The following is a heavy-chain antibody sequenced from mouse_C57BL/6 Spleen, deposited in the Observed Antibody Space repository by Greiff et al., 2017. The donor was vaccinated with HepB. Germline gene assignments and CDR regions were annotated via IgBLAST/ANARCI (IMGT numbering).Heavy chain of an antibody. Sequence: QVQLQQPGAELVKPGASVNLSCKASGYTFTSYWMHWVKQRPGRGLEWIGRIDPNSGGTKYNEQFKSKATLTVDKPSSTAYMQLSSLTSEDSAVYYCAREKAGPNYDAMDYWGQGTSVTVSS. CDR2: IDPNSGGT. D-gene: IGHD3-2*02. J-gene: IGHJ4*01. CDR1: GYTFTSYW. V-gene: IGHV1-72*01. CDR3: AREKAGPNYDAMDY.